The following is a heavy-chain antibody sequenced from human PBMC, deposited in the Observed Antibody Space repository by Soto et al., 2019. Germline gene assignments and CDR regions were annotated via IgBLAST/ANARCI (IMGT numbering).Heavy chain of an antibody. J-gene: IGHJ4*02. Sequence: QVQLVQSGAEVKKPGASVKISCKTSGYTFMTYALHWVRQAPGQRPEWMGWINPGNGNTEYSQKLQGRVTITRDTSARTVFMEVANMTSEATAVYSCARVRMLWYGELSHWGQGTQVIVSA. V-gene: IGHV1-3*01. D-gene: IGHD3-10*01. CDR2: INPGNGNT. CDR1: GYTFMTYA. CDR3: ARVRMLWYGELSH.